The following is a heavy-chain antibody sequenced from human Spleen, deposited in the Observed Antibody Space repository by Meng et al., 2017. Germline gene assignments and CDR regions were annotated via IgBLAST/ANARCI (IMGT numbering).Heavy chain of an antibody. V-gene: IGHV4-34*01. D-gene: IGHD6-19*01. Sequence: VPLQQWGAGLLKPSETLSLTCAVYGGSFSGYYWSWIRQPPGKGLEWIGEINHSGSTNYNPSLKSRVTMSVDTSKNQFSLRLTSVTAADTAVYYCARDPGSSGWSNQFFDYWGQGSLVTVSS. CDR2: INHSGST. J-gene: IGHJ4*02. CDR3: ARDPGSSGWSNQFFDY. CDR1: GGSFSGYY.